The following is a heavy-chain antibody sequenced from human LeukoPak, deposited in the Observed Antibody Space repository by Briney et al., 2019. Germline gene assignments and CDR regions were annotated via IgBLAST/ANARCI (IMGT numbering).Heavy chain of an antibody. D-gene: IGHD3-16*01. CDR2: ISYDGSNK. CDR1: GFTFSSYA. CDR3: ARDQKASPRGSYLDY. Sequence: GGSLRLSCAASGFTFSSYAMHWVRQAPGKGLEWVAVISYDGSNKYYADSVKGRFTISRDNSKNTLYLQMNSLRAEDTAVYYCARDQKASPRGSYLDYWGQGTLVTVSS. J-gene: IGHJ4*02. V-gene: IGHV3-30-3*01.